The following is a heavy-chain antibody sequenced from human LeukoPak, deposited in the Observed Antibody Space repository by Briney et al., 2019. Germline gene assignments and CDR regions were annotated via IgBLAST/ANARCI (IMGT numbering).Heavy chain of an antibody. CDR1: GFTVSNNF. Sequence: GRSLTLSCVVSGFTVSNNFMTCVRQAPGKGLEWVSLIYSGGNIYYADSVKGRFTISRDGSKNTLYLQMNSLRAEDTAVYYCARDPGAAAGNLWSWGQGTLVTVSS. CDR3: ARDPGAAAGNLWS. V-gene: IGHV3-66*01. D-gene: IGHD6-13*01. J-gene: IGHJ5*02. CDR2: IYSGGNI.